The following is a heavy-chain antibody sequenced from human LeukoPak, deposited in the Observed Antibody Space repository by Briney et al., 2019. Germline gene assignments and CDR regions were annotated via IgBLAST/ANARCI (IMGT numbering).Heavy chain of an antibody. Sequence: AAVKVSCKASGYTFSGHYMHWVRQAPGQGLEWMGLIYPNSGGTNYAQKFQGRVTMTRDTSISTNYMELRRLKSDDTAMYYCARVVGFGDFPFDYWGQGTLVT. J-gene: IGHJ4*01. CDR3: ARVVGFGDFPFDY. V-gene: IGHV1-2*06. CDR1: GYTFSGHY. D-gene: IGHD4-17*01. CDR2: IYPNSGGT.